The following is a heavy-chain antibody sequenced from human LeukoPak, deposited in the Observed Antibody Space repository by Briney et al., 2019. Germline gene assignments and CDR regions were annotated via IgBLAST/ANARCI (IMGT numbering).Heavy chain of an antibody. Sequence: ASVKVSCKASGYTFTSYGISWVRQAPGQGLEWMGWISAYNGNTNYAQKPQGRVTMTTDTSTSTAYMELRSLRSDDTAVYYCARVVTGTGDYYYYYYMDVWGKGTTVTVSS. J-gene: IGHJ6*03. D-gene: IGHD1-7*01. CDR1: GYTFTSYG. CDR2: ISAYNGNT. CDR3: ARVVTGTGDYYYYYYMDV. V-gene: IGHV1-18*01.